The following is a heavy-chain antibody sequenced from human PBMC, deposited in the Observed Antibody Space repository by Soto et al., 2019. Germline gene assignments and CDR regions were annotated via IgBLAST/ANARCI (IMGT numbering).Heavy chain of an antibody. CDR1: GYIFTIYE. D-gene: IGHD2-21*02. CDR2: ISTYNGNT. J-gene: IGHJ5*02. V-gene: IGHV1-18*01. CDR3: ARGVGVVVTASLDCFDP. Sequence: ASVKVSCKASGYIFTIYEISWVRQAPGQGLEWMGWISTYNGNTNYAQKFQGRVTMTTDTSTSTAYMELRSLRSDDTAVYYCARGVGVVVTASLDCFDPWGQGTLVTVSS.